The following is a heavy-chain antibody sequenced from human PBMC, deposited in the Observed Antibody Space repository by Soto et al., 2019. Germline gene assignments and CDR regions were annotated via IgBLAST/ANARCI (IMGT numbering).Heavy chain of an antibody. J-gene: IGHJ3*02. Sequence: ASVKVSCKASGYTFTSYGISWVRQAPGQGLEWMGWISAYNGNTNYAQKLQGRVTMTTDTSTSTAYMELRSLRSDDTAVYYCARERKAVNNWNYFSTPTPIDAFDIWGQGTMVTVSS. D-gene: IGHD1-7*01. V-gene: IGHV1-18*04. CDR3: ARERKAVNNWNYFSTPTPIDAFDI. CDR1: GYTFTSYG. CDR2: ISAYNGNT.